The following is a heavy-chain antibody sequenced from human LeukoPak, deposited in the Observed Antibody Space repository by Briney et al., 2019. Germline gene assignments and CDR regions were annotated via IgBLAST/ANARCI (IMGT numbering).Heavy chain of an antibody. CDR2: IYPGDSDT. CDR3: ARQLTSARPFDY. CDR1: GYNFVTYW. D-gene: IGHD6-6*01. V-gene: IGHV5-51*01. Sequence: ESLKISCKGSGYNFVTYWIAWVRQMPGKGLGWMGIIYPGDSDTRYSPSFQGQVTISADKSISTAYLQWSSLKASDTAMFYCARQLTSARPFDYWGQGTLVTVSS. J-gene: IGHJ4*02.